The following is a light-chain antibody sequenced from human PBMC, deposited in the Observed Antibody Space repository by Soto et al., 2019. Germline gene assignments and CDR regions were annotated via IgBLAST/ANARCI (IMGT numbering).Light chain of an antibody. V-gene: IGKV1-5*01. CDR3: QQYDVHPKT. J-gene: IGKJ1*01. CDR2: DAS. CDR1: ENIKNW. Sequence: DVQMTQSPSTLAASVGDRVTITCRASENIKNWLAWYQQTPGKAPKVLISDASRLETGVPSRFSGSGYGTDFTLTITSLQTDDFGTYHCQQYDVHPKTFGQGTTVEVK.